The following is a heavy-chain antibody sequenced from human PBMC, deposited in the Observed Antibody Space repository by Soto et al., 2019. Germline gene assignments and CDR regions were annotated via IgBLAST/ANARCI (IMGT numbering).Heavy chain of an antibody. Sequence: EVQLLESGGDFKQPGGSLRLSCEGSGFNFSNYALNWVRQAPGKRLEWVSVISGNSGTTYYAASVKGRFTISRDNSTKTLYLQMNSLRADDTAVYYCAKGRAITVFGVITPFDSWGQGTLVTVSS. J-gene: IGHJ4*02. CDR2: ISGNSGTT. D-gene: IGHD3-3*01. V-gene: IGHV3-23*01. CDR3: AKGRAITVFGVITPFDS. CDR1: GFNFSNYA.